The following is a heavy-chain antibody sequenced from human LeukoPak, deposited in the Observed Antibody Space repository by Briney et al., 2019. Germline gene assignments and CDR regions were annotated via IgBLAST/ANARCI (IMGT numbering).Heavy chain of an antibody. J-gene: IGHJ4*02. CDR1: GFTFSTYR. D-gene: IGHD3-22*01. Sequence: GGSLRLSCVASGFTFSTYRMSWVRQAPGKGLVWVANIIQDGSAKNYVDSVKGRFTISRDNAKNSLYLQMNSLRAEDTAVYYCASVTSYYYNTSGDYYFDYWGQGTLVTVSS. CDR3: ASVTSYYYNTSGDYYFDY. CDR2: IIQDGSAK. V-gene: IGHV3-7*02.